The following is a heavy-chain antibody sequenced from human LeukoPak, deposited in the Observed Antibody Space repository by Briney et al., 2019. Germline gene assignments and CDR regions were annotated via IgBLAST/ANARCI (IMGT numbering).Heavy chain of an antibody. CDR3: AGDYDILTGYAPYYYYGMDV. CDR2: ISSSSSYI. CDR1: GFTFSSYS. J-gene: IGHJ6*04. Sequence: GGSLRLSCAASGFTFSSYSMNWVRQAPGKGLEWVSSISSSSSYIYYADSVKGRFTISRDNAKNSLYLQMKSLRAEDTAVYYCAGDYDILTGYAPYYYYGMDVWGKGTTVTVSS. D-gene: IGHD3-9*01. V-gene: IGHV3-21*01.